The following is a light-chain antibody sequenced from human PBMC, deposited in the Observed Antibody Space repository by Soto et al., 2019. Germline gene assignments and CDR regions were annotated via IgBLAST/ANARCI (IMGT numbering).Light chain of an antibody. V-gene: IGKV3-15*01. Sequence: EIVMTQSPATLSASPGERATLSCRASQSVGSNLAWYQQKPGQAPRLLIYGASTRATGIPARFSGSGSGTEFTLTISSLQSEDFAVYYCQQYNNWWTFGQGTKVDIK. CDR1: QSVGSN. CDR3: QQYNNWWT. CDR2: GAS. J-gene: IGKJ1*01.